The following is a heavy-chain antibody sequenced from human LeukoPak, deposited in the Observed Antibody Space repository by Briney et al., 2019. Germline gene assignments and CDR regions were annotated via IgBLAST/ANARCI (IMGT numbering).Heavy chain of an antibody. CDR1: GFTFGTYG. CDR3: ARELVSLGTGYFDL. CDR2: ITGSSTWT. J-gene: IGHJ2*01. Sequence: GGSLRLSCEASGFTFGTYGMTWVRQAPGKGLEWVSGITGSSTWTYYADSVRGRFTISRDNSKNTLHLQMNNLTADDTAIYYCARELVSLGTGYFDLWGRGTLVTVSP. D-gene: IGHD7-27*01. V-gene: IGHV3-23*01.